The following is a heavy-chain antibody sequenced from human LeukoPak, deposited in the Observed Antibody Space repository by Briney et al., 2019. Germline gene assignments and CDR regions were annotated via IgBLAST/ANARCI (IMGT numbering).Heavy chain of an antibody. J-gene: IGHJ3*02. D-gene: IGHD3-22*01. CDR3: ASRDYYDSSEPDAFDI. V-gene: IGHV4-34*01. CDR1: GGSFSGYY. CDR2: INHSGST. Sequence: PSETLSLTCAVYGGSFSGYYWSWIRQPPGKGLEWIGEINHSGSTNYNPSLKSRVTISVDTSKNQFSLKLSSVTAADTAVYYCASRDYYDSSEPDAFDIWGQGTMVTVSS.